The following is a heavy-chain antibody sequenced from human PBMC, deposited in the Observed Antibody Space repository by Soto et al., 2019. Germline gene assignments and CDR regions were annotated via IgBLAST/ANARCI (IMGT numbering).Heavy chain of an antibody. Sequence: GESLKISCKGSGDRFTSYWSCRLRQMHGKGLEWMGIIYPGDSDTRYSPSFQGQVTISADKSISTAYLQWSSLKASDSAIYYCFKLNSPSAFYPVSCIGGWGQGTTDPFSS. J-gene: IGHJ6*02. CDR2: IYPGDSDT. CDR3: FKLNSPSAFYPVSCIGG. D-gene: IGHD3-3*02. V-gene: IGHV5-51*01. CDR1: GDRFTSYW.